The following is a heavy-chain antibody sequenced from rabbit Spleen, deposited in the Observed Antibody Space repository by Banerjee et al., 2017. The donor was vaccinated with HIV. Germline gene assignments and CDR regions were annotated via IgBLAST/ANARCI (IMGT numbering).Heavy chain of an antibody. CDR2: INIVTGKS. J-gene: IGHJ4*01. CDR3: ARDLVAIIGWNFNL. D-gene: IGHD1-1*01. Sequence: QSLEESGGDLVKPGASLTLTCTASGFSFSSNYWICWVRQAPGKGPEWIACINIVTGKSVYASWAKGRFTMSRTSSTTVTLQMTSLTAADTATYFCARDLVAIIGWNFNLWGPGTLVTVS. CDR1: GFSFSSNYW. V-gene: IGHV1S40*01.